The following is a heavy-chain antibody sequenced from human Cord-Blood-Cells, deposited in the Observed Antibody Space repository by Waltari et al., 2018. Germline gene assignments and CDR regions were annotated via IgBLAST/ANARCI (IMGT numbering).Heavy chain of an antibody. CDR1: GYTFTSYA. D-gene: IGHD3-22*01. V-gene: IGHV1-3*01. Sequence: QVQLVQSGAEVKKPGASVKVSCKASGYTFTSYAMHWLRQAPGQRLEWMGWINAGNGNTKYSQKFQGRVTITRDTSASTAYMELSSLRSEDTAVYYCARSTMIVVVIDAFDIWGQGTMVTVSS. J-gene: IGHJ3*02. CDR2: INAGNGNT. CDR3: ARSTMIVVVIDAFDI.